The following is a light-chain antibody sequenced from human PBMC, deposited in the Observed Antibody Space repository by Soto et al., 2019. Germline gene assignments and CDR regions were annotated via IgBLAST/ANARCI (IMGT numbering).Light chain of an antibody. V-gene: IGKV3D-15*01. Sequence: EIVMTRSPATLSVSPGERATLSCRASQSVSTKLAWYQQKPAQAPRLVIYGASTRATGIPARFSGSGSGTEFTLTISSLQSEDFAVYYCQQYNNWLTWTFGQGTKVDIK. CDR2: GAS. CDR3: QQYNNWLTWT. J-gene: IGKJ1*01. CDR1: QSVSTK.